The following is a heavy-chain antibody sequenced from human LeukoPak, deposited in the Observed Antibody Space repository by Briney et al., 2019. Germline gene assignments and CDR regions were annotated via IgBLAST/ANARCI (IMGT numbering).Heavy chain of an antibody. D-gene: IGHD2-15*01. CDR3: AKAPFCSGGSCYKTFDY. J-gene: IGHJ4*02. Sequence: ASVKVSCKASVYAFTGYYMHWVRQAPGRGLEWMGWINPNSGGTNYAQKFQGRVTMTRDTSISTAYMELSRLRSDDTAVYYCAKAPFCSGGSCYKTFDYWGQGTLVTVSS. CDR1: VYAFTGYY. CDR2: INPNSGGT. V-gene: IGHV1-2*02.